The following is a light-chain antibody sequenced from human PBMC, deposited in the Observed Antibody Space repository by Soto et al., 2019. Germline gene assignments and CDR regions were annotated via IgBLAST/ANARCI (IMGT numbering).Light chain of an antibody. CDR2: HSS. V-gene: IGKV1-5*01. CDR1: QSIDRW. CDR3: QPYTVYGT. Sequence: DIQMTQSPSTLSASVGDTVTITCRASQSIDRWLAWDQQRPGKAPKILIYHSSSLETGVPSRFSGSGSGTEFALTSSGVQRVDIACGYCQPYTVYGTFGQGTKVDIK. J-gene: IGKJ1*01.